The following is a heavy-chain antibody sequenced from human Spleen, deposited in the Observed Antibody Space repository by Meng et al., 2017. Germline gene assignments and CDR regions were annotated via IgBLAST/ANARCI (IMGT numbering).Heavy chain of an antibody. V-gene: IGHV4-34*01. J-gene: IGHJ6*02. CDR1: GGSISGYY. D-gene: IGHD6-13*01. Sequence: SETLSLTCSVSGGSISGYYWSWIRQPPGKGLEWIGEINHSGSTNYNASLKSRVTISVDTSKNQFSLKVSSVTAADTAVYYCARGVFASSWYAVPSKYYAMDVWDQGTTVTVSS. CDR2: INHSGST. CDR3: ARGVFASSWYAVPSKYYAMDV.